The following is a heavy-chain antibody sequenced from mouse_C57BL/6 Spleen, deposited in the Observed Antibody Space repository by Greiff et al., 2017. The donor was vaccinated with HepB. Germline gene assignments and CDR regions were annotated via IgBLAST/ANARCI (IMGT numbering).Heavy chain of an antibody. V-gene: IGHV1-59*01. CDR3: ARSLGDYFDY. D-gene: IGHD4-1*01. CDR2: IDPSDSYT. CDR1: GYTFTSYW. J-gene: IGHJ2*01. Sequence: QVQLQQPGAELVRPGPSVKLSCKASGYTFTSYWMHWVKQRPGQGLEWIGVIDPSDSYTNYNQKFKGKATLTVDTSSSTAYMQLSSLTSEDSAVYYCARSLGDYFDYWGQGTTLTVSS.